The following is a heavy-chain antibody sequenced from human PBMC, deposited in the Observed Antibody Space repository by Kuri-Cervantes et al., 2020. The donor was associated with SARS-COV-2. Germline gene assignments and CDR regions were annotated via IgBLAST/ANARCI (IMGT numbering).Heavy chain of an antibody. D-gene: IGHD6-6*01. CDR3: ARDYIAARPGLDY. CDR1: GFTFSSYG. V-gene: IGHV3-33*01. J-gene: IGHJ4*02. Sequence: GESLKISCAASGFTFSSYGMHWVRQAPGKGLEWVAVIWYDGSNKYYADSVKGQFTISRDNSKNTLYLQMNSLRAEDTAVYYCARDYIAARPGLDYWGQGTLVTVSS. CDR2: IWYDGSNK.